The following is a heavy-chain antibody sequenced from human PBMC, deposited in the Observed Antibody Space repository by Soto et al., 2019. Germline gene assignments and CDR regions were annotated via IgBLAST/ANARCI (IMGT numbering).Heavy chain of an antibody. Sequence: QLQLQESGPGLVKPSETLSLTCTVSGGSISSSSYYWGWIRQPPGKGLEWIGSIYYSGSTYYNPSLKSRVTISVDTSKNQFSLKLSSVTAADTAVYYCARHPGYCSGGSCRVDYWGQGTLVTVSS. CDR2: IYYSGST. CDR1: GGSISSSSYY. CDR3: ARHPGYCSGGSCRVDY. J-gene: IGHJ4*02. D-gene: IGHD2-15*01. V-gene: IGHV4-39*01.